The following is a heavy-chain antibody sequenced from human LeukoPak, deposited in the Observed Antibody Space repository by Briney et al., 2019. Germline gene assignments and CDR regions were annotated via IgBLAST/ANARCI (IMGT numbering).Heavy chain of an antibody. Sequence: ASVKVSCKVSGYTLTELSMHWVRQAPGKGLGWMGGFDPEDGETIYAQKFQGRVTMTEDTSTDTAYMELSSLRSEDTAVYYCATSPRIRGSYYPFDYWGQGTLVTVSS. CDR2: FDPEDGET. J-gene: IGHJ4*02. CDR1: GYTLTELS. CDR3: ATSPRIRGSYYPFDY. V-gene: IGHV1-24*01. D-gene: IGHD1-26*01.